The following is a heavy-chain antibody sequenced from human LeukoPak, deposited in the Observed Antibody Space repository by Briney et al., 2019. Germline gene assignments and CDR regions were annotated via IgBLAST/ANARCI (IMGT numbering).Heavy chain of an antibody. Sequence: PSETLSLTCTVSGGSISSYYWSWIRQPPGKGLEWIGYIYYSGSTNYNPSLKSRVTISVDTSKNQFSLKLSSVTAAGTAVYYCAREYCSSTSCYGMDVWGKGTTVTVSS. CDR3: AREYCSSTSCYGMDV. D-gene: IGHD2-2*01. V-gene: IGHV4-59*01. J-gene: IGHJ6*04. CDR2: IYYSGST. CDR1: GGSISSYY.